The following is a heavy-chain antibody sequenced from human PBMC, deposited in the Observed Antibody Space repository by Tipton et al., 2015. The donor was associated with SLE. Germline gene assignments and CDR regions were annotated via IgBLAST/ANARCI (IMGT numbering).Heavy chain of an antibody. V-gene: IGHV3-30*01. Sequence: SLRLFCAASGFSFSNYAMDWVRLAPGKGLEWVAVISKNGDNQFYADSVKGRFTISRDNSKNTLYLQMNSLRAEDTAVYYCASQLTILDAFDIWGQGTMVTVSS. D-gene: IGHD1-1*01. J-gene: IGHJ3*02. CDR3: ASQLTILDAFDI. CDR2: ISKNGDNQ. CDR1: GFSFSNYA.